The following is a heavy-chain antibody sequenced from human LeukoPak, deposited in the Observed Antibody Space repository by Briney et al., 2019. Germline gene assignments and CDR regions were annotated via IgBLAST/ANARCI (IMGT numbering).Heavy chain of an antibody. J-gene: IGHJ4*02. CDR3: AKDKIGRWLLYYYFDY. D-gene: IGHD5-24*01. Sequence: GGSLRLSCAASGFTFSSYAMRWVRQAPGKGLEWVSATSSSGGSTYYADSVKGRFTISRDNSKNTQYLQMNSLRAEDTAVYYCAKDKIGRWLLYYYFDYWGQGTLVTVSS. CDR1: GFTFSSYA. CDR2: TSSSGGST. V-gene: IGHV3-23*01.